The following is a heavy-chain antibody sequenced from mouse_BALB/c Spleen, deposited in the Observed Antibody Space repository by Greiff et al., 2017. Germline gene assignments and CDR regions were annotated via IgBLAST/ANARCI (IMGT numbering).Heavy chain of an antibody. CDR3: AIDYGRYFDY. V-gene: IGHV3-2*02. Sequence: EVQLQESGPGLVKPSQSLSLTCTVTGYSITSDYAWNWIRQFPGNKLEWMGYISYSGSTSYNPSLKSRISITRDTSKNQFFLQLNSVTTEDTATYYCAIDYGRYFDYWGQGTTLTVSS. D-gene: IGHD2-4*01. CDR1: GYSITSDYA. CDR2: ISYSGST. J-gene: IGHJ2*01.